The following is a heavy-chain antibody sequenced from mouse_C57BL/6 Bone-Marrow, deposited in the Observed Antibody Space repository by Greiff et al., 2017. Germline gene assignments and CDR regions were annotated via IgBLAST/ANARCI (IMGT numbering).Heavy chain of an antibody. Sequence: VMLVESGPGLVQPSQSLSITCTVSGFSLTSYGVHWVRQPPGKGLEWLGVIWSGGSTDYNAAFISRLSISQDNSKSQVFFKMNSLQADDTAIYYCAKRDDYDGYAMDYWGQGTSVTVSS. CDR1: GFSLTSYG. J-gene: IGHJ4*01. V-gene: IGHV2-4*01. D-gene: IGHD2-4*01. CDR2: IWSGGST. CDR3: AKRDDYDGYAMDY.